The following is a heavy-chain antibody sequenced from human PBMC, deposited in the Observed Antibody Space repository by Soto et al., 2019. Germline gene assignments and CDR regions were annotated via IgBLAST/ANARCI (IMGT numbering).Heavy chain of an antibody. CDR3: ARDRGYGNSGGWFDP. CDR2: ISSNGGST. Sequence: PGGSLRLSFAASGFTFSSYAMHWVRQAPGKGLEYVSAISSNGGSTYYANSVKGRLTISRDNSKNTLYLQMGSLRAEDMAVYYCARDRGYGNSGGWFDPWGQGTLVTVSS. D-gene: IGHD5-18*01. V-gene: IGHV3-64*01. CDR1: GFTFSSYA. J-gene: IGHJ5*02.